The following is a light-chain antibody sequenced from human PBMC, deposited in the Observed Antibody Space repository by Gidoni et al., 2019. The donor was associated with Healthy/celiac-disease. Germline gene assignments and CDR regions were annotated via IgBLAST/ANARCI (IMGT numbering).Light chain of an antibody. J-gene: IGLJ2*01. CDR2: QDS. CDR1: KLGDKY. V-gene: IGLV3-1*01. CDR3: QAWDSRTYVV. Sequence: SYELTQPPSVAGSPGQTASITCSGDKLGDKYACWYQQKPGQAPVLVIYQDSKRPSGIPERFSGSTSGNTATLTISGTQAMYEADYYCQAWDSRTYVVFGGGTKLTVL.